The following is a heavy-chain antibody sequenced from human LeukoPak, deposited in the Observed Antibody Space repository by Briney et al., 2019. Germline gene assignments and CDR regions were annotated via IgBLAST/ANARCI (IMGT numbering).Heavy chain of an antibody. CDR2: IYPGDSDT. V-gene: IGHV5-51*01. D-gene: IGHD2-2*02. CDR3: ARGDYCSSTSCYRPTDAFDI. J-gene: IGHJ3*02. CDR1: GYSFTSYW. Sequence: GESLKISCKGSGYSFTSYWIGRVRQKPGKGLEWMGIIYPGDSDTRYSPSFQGQVTISADKSISTAYLQWSSLKASDTAMYYCARGDYCSSTSCYRPTDAFDIWGQGTMVTVSS.